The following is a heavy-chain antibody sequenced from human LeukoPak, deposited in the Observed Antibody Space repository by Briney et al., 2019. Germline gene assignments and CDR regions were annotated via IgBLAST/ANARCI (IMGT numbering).Heavy chain of an antibody. CDR3: ARHGPRRDGYNYDY. D-gene: IGHD5-24*01. V-gene: IGHV4-59*08. J-gene: IGHJ4*02. CDR2: IYYTGSTNY. Sequence: TPSETLFLTCTVSGASIRSYYWSWIRQPPGKGLECIGYIYYTGSTNYNYNPSLKSRVTISVDTSKNQFSLKLSSVTAADTAVYYCARHGPRRDGYNYDYWGPGTLVTVSS. CDR1: GASIRSYY.